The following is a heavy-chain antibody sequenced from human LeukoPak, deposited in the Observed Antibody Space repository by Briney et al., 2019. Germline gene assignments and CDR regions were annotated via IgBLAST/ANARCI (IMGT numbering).Heavy chain of an antibody. CDR2: ITGSGGST. CDR1: GFTFSSYA. D-gene: IGHD6-19*01. Sequence: GASLRLSCAASGFTFSSYAMSWVRQGPGKGLEWVSSITGSGGSTYYADSVKGRFTISRDNSKNTLYLQINSLRAEDTAVYYCAKSVGFNNSSGWYQLVLDFDYWGQGTLVTVSS. J-gene: IGHJ4*02. CDR3: AKSVGFNNSSGWYQLVLDFDY. V-gene: IGHV3-23*01.